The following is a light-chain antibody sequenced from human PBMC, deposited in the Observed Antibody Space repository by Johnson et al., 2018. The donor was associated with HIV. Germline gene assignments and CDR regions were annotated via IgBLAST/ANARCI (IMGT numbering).Light chain of an antibody. CDR3: GVWDASLSPHYV. CDR1: IANIGNNY. Sequence: QSVLTQPPSVSAAPGQRVTISCSGGIANIGNNYVSWYQQLPGTAPKLLIYANNKRPSGIADRFSGSKSGASATLGITGLQTGDEADYYCGVWDASLSPHYVFGTGTTVIVL. V-gene: IGLV1-51*02. CDR2: ANN. J-gene: IGLJ1*01.